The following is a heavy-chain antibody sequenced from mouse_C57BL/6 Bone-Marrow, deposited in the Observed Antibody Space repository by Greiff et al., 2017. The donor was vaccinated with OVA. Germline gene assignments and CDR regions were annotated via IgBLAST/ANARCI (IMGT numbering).Heavy chain of an antibody. Sequence: EVQGVESGGGLVKPGGSLKLSCAASGFTFSSYTMSWVRQTPEKRLEWVATISGGGGNTYYPDSVKGRFTISRDNAKNTLYLQMSSLRSEDTALYYCARQALSWFAYWGQGTLVTVSA. CDR1: GFTFSSYT. CDR3: ARQALSWFAY. V-gene: IGHV5-9*01. CDR2: ISGGGGNT. J-gene: IGHJ3*01.